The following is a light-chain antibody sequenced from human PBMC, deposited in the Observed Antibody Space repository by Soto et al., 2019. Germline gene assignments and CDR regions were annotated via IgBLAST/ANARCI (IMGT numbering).Light chain of an antibody. CDR2: DVS. J-gene: IGLJ1*01. CDR3: SSYTSSTTRV. V-gene: IGLV2-14*01. CDR1: SSDVGDYNY. Sequence: QSALTQPASVSGSPGQSITISFTGTSSDVGDYNYVSWYQQHPGKAPKLMIYDVSNRPSGVSNRFSGSKSGSTASLTISGLQAEDEADYYCSSYTSSTTRVFGTGTKLTVL.